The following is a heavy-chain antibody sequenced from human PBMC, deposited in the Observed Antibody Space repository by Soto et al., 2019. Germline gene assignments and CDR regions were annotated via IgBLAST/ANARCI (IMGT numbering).Heavy chain of an antibody. CDR2: INAGNGDT. Sequence: ASVRVSCKACGYTFGYYAMHWVRQAPGQRLEWMGWINAGNGDTKYSQNFKGRVTITRDTSASTAYMELSSLRSEDTAVYYCARGNAHEVAFDVWGQGTMVTVSS. J-gene: IGHJ3*01. CDR1: GYTFGYYA. CDR3: ARGNAHEVAFDV. V-gene: IGHV1-3*01.